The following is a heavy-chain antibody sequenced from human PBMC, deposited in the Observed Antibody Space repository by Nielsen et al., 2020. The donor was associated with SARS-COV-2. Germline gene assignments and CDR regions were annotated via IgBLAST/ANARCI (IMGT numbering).Heavy chain of an antibody. CDR3: ARESVTGTDAFDI. CDR2: ISSSGSTI. D-gene: IGHD6-19*01. CDR1: GFTLSSYE. J-gene: IGHJ3*02. V-gene: IGHV3-48*03. Sequence: GESLKISCAASGFTLSSYEMNWVRQAPGKGLEWVSYISSSGSTIFYADSVKGRFTISRDNAKNSLYLQMNSLRAEDTAVYYCARESVTGTDAFDIWGQGTVVTVSS.